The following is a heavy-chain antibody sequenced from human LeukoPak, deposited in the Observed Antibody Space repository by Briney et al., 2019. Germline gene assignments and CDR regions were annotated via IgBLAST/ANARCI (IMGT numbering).Heavy chain of an antibody. Sequence: GGSLRLSCAASGFTFDDYAMHWVRQAPGKGLEWVSGISWNSGSIGYADSVKGRFTISRDNAKNSLYLQMNSLRAEDTALYYCAKGGFRGPYYYYYCMDVWGKGTTVTVSS. J-gene: IGHJ6*03. CDR3: AKGGFRGPYYYYYCMDV. V-gene: IGHV3-9*01. CDR2: ISWNSGSI. CDR1: GFTFDDYA. D-gene: IGHD5-24*01.